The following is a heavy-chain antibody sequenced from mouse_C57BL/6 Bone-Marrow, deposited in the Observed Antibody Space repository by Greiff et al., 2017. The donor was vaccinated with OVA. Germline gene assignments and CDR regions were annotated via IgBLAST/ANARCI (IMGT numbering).Heavy chain of an antibody. CDR3: ASAGFDY. Sequence: EVKVEESGPGLVKPSQSLSLTCSVTGYSITSGYYWNWIRQFPGNKLEWMGYISYDGSNNYNPSLKNRISITRDTSKNQFFLKLNSVTTEDTATYYCASAGFDYWGQGTTLTVSS. J-gene: IGHJ2*01. CDR1: GYSITSGYY. CDR2: ISYDGSN. V-gene: IGHV3-6*01.